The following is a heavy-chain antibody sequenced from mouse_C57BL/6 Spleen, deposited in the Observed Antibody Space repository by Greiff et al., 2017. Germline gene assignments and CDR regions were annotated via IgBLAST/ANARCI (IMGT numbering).Heavy chain of an antibody. J-gene: IGHJ4*01. CDR2: IWWDDDK. Sequence: QVTLKVSGPGILQPSQTLSLTCSFSGFSLSTFGMGVGWIRQPSGKGLEWLAHIWWDDDKYYNPALKSRLTISKDTSKNQVFLKIANVDTADTATYYCARTPSYYSNYPWGMDYWGQGTSVTVSS. V-gene: IGHV8-8*01. CDR3: ARTPSYYSNYPWGMDY. CDR1: GFSLSTFGMG. D-gene: IGHD2-5*01.